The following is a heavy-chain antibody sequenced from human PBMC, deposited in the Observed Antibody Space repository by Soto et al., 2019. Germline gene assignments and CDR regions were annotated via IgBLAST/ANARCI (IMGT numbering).Heavy chain of an antibody. Sequence: QVQLVQSGAEVKKPGAPVKVSCKASGYTFTSYGISWVRQAPGQGLEWMGWISAYNGNTNYAQKLQGRVTMTTDTSTSTAYMELRSLRSDDTAVYYCARDKRGIAAAGTPAYFDYWGQGTLVTVSS. CDR2: ISAYNGNT. CDR1: GYTFTSYG. CDR3: ARDKRGIAAAGTPAYFDY. D-gene: IGHD6-13*01. V-gene: IGHV1-18*04. J-gene: IGHJ4*02.